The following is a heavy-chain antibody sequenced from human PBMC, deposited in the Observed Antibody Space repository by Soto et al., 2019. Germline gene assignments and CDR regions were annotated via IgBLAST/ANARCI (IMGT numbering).Heavy chain of an antibody. CDR2: INPILIMS. CDR3: ARSYGSGYRAFDY. Sequence: QVQLVQSGAEVKKPGSSVRVSCKASGDTFTFYSINWVRQAPGLGLEWMGRINPILIMSNYAQRFQGRVTMPADKSTSTAYMELSSLRSEDTAMYYCARSYGSGYRAFDYWGQGALVTVSS. CDR1: GDTFTFYS. J-gene: IGHJ4*02. V-gene: IGHV1-69*02. D-gene: IGHD3-10*01.